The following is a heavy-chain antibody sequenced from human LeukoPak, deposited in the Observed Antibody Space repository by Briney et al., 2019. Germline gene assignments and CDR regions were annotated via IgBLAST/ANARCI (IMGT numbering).Heavy chain of an antibody. V-gene: IGHV3-23*01. CDR2: ISGSGGST. D-gene: IGHD6-13*01. J-gene: IGHJ6*03. CDR1: GFTFSSYA. Sequence: GGSLRLSCAASGFTFSSYAMSWVRQAPGKGLEWVSAISGSGGSTYYADSVKGRFTISRDNSKNTLYLQMNSLRAEDTAVYYCAKCLAAADPYYYYYYMDVWGKGTTVTVSS. CDR3: AKCLAAADPYYYYYYMDV.